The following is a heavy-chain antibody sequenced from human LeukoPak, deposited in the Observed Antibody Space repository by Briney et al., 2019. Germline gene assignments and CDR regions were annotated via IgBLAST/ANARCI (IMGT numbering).Heavy chain of an antibody. Sequence: GGSLRLSCAASGFNFNDYGMSWVRQAPGKGLEWVSGVDRNGNDAGYGDSVKGRFTISKDNGAKSLFLQMSSERVEDTAIYYCARGRDWLDPWGQGILVTVSS. J-gene: IGHJ5*02. CDR2: VDRNGNDA. CDR1: GFNFNDYG. CDR3: ARGRDWLDP. V-gene: IGHV3-20*04.